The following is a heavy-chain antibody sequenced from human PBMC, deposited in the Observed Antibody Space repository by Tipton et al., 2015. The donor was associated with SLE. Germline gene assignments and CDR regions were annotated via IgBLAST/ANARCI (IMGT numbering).Heavy chain of an antibody. D-gene: IGHD2-8*01. J-gene: IGHJ3*02. CDR1: GGSVSPYY. V-gene: IGHV4-59*02. Sequence: TLSLTCTVSGGSVSPYYLGWIRQSPGKGLEWIGYVHSTGTPNYNPSLKRRVIISVDTSKNQFSLKLNSVTAADTAVYYCAKEKYGVFDIWGQGTMVIVSS. CDR2: VHSTGTP. CDR3: AKEKYGVFDI.